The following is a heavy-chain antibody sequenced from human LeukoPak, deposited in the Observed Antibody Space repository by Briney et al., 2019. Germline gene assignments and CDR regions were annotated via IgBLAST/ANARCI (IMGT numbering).Heavy chain of an antibody. Sequence: PGGSLRLSCAASGFTFSSYAMSWVRQAPGKGLEWVSAISGSGGSTYYADSVKGRFTISRDNSKNTLYLQMNSLRAEDTAVYYCAKRTSYDILTPDVFDIWGQGTMVTVSS. CDR2: ISGSGGST. D-gene: IGHD3-9*01. V-gene: IGHV3-23*01. CDR1: GFTFSSYA. CDR3: AKRTSYDILTPDVFDI. J-gene: IGHJ3*02.